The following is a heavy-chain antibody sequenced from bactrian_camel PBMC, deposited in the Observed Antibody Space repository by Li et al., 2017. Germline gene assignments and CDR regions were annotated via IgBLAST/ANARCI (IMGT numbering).Heavy chain of an antibody. Sequence: LVESGGDSVQTGGSLRLSCAASEGAYRKYYMGWLRQAPGEERQGVAAIGTEGNTSYTDSVKGRSTISKDNAKNTLYLEMNSLKPEDTAMYYCALARWCLMVDCEPGNWCYLSQRHQGTQVTVS. D-gene: IGHD3*01. J-gene: IGHJ4*01. CDR2: IGTEGNT. V-gene: IGHV3S44*01. CDR1: EGAYRKYY.